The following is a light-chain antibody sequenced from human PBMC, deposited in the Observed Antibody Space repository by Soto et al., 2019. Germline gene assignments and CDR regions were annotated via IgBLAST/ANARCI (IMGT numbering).Light chain of an antibody. V-gene: IGLV1-40*01. CDR2: GNS. Sequence: QSVLTQPPSVSGAPGQRVTISCTGSSSNIGAGYDVHWYQQLPGTAPKLLIYGNSNRPSGVPDRFSGSKSGTSASLAITGLPDEDDDYYYRQYDGSIISGSVFGGGTKLTVL. J-gene: IGLJ3*02. CDR3: QYDGSIISGSV. CDR1: SSNIGAGYD.